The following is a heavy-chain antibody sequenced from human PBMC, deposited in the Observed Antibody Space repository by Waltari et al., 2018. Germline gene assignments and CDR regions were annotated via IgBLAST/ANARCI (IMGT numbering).Heavy chain of an antibody. J-gene: IGHJ6*02. CDR1: GFTFSTYA. Sequence: QVHLVESGGGVVQSWGSLRLSCAASGFTFSTYAMHWVRQATGKGLEWVALISFNGSNTYYAAYVKGRFTLSRDNPKNTLYLQMNGLRAEDTAVYYCAKDRGQVHHYGLDVWGQGTTVTVSS. CDR3: AKDRGQVHHYGLDV. D-gene: IGHD3-10*01. V-gene: IGHV3-30*18. CDR2: ISFNGSNT.